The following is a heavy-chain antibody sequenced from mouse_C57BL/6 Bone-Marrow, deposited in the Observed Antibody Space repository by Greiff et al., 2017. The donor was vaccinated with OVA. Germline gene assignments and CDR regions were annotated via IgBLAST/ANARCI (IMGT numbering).Heavy chain of an antibody. CDR3: ARSGYYGYDGYYFDY. CDR2: IWSGGST. Sequence: VKVEESGPGLVQPSQSLSITCTVSGFSLTSYGVHWVRQSPGKGLEWLGVIWSGGSTDYNAAFISRLSISKDNSKSQVFFKMNSLQADDTAIYYCARSGYYGYDGYYFDYWGQGTTLTVSS. V-gene: IGHV2-2*01. J-gene: IGHJ2*01. D-gene: IGHD2-2*01. CDR1: GFSLTSYG.